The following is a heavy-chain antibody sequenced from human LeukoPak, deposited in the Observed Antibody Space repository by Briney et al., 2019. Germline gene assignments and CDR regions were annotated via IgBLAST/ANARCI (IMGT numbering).Heavy chain of an antibody. CDR1: GYTFTNYY. Sequence: GASVTLSFKSSGYTFTNYYIHWVRQAPGQGLEGMGLIHPSGGSTPYARNFQGRVTMTRDTSTSTVYMDLSSLRAEDTAVYYCARLGWVAVAGVQYYFDYWGQGTLVTVSS. CDR3: ARLGWVAVAGVQYYFDY. D-gene: IGHD6-19*01. V-gene: IGHV1-46*01. J-gene: IGHJ4*02. CDR2: IHPSGGST.